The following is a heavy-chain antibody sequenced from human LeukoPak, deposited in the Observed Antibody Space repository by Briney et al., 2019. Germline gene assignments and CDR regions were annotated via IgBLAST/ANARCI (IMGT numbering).Heavy chain of an antibody. CDR2: IYYSGST. CDR3: ARELISAPYYYYYMDV. J-gene: IGHJ6*03. D-gene: IGHD6-19*01. Sequence: ASETLSLTCTVSGGAISSYYWSWIRQPPGQGLEWIGYIYYSGSTNYNPSLKSRVTISVDTSKNQFSLKLSSVTAADTVVYYCARELISAPYYYYYMDVWGKGTTVTVSS. CDR1: GGAISSYY. V-gene: IGHV4-59*01.